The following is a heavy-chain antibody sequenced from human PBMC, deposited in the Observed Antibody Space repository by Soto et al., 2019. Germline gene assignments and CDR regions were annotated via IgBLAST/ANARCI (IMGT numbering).Heavy chain of an antibody. D-gene: IGHD3-10*01. CDR2: IKTDGSII. J-gene: IGHJ6*02. V-gene: IGHV3-74*01. CDR3: ARDLWGGPSPGYYGMDV. Sequence: GGSLRLSCAASGFTFSSHWMHWVRQAPGKGLMWVARIKTDGSIISYADSVKGRFTISRDNAKNTLYLQMNSLRVEDTAMYYCARDLWGGPSPGYYGMDVWGQGTTVTVSS. CDR1: GFTFSSHW.